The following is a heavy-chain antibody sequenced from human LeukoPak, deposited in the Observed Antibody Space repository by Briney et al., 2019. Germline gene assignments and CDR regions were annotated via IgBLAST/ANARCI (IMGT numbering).Heavy chain of an antibody. J-gene: IGHJ4*02. CDR1: GGSISNYW. D-gene: IGHD2-2*01. V-gene: IGHV4-59*08. CDR2: IYYSGST. CDR3: ARHVSSSMSGSRRGDFDY. Sequence: SETLSLTCTVSGGSISNYWWSWIRQPPGKGLEWIGNIYYSGSTNYNPSLKSRVTISVDTSKNRFSLKLSSVTAADTAVYYCARHVSSSMSGSRRGDFDYWGQGTLVTVSS.